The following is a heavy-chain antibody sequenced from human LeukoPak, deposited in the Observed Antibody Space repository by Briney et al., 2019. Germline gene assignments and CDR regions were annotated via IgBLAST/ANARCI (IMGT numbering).Heavy chain of an antibody. CDR3: ARGLYSSAWYDFDY. D-gene: IGHD6-19*01. CDR2: ISSSSTYI. CDR1: GFTFSSYS. Sequence: GGSLRLSCATSGFTFSSYSMNWVRQAPGKGLEWVSSISSSSTYIYYADSLRGRFTISRDNAKNSLYLQMNSLRAEDTAFYYCARGLYSSAWYDFDYWGQGILVTVSS. V-gene: IGHV3-21*01. J-gene: IGHJ4*02.